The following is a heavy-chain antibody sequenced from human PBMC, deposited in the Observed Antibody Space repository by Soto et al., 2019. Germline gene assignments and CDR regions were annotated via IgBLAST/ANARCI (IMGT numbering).Heavy chain of an antibody. CDR1: GGSISSSSYY. J-gene: IGHJ6*03. V-gene: IGHV4-39*01. Sequence: SETLSLTCTVSGGSISSSSYYWGWIRQPPGKGLEWIGSIYYSGSTFYNPSLKSRVTISVDTSKNQFSLKLSSVTAADTAVYYCARSDYYYYYMDVWGKGTTVTVSS. CDR2: IYYSGST. CDR3: ARSDYYYYYMDV.